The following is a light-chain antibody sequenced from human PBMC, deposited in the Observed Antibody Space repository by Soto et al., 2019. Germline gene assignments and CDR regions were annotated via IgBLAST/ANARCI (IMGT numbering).Light chain of an antibody. CDR3: QKRVNGPT. Sequence: EIVLTQSPATLSLSPGERATLSCRASQSVSSYLGWYQQKPGQAPRLLIFDVFKRATGIPARFSGSGSGTDFTLTISSLEPEDFAVYYCQKRVNGPTFGGGTKVEIK. V-gene: IGKV3-11*01. J-gene: IGKJ4*01. CDR1: QSVSSY. CDR2: DVF.